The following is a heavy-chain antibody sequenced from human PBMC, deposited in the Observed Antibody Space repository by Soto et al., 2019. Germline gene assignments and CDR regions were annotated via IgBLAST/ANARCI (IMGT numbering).Heavy chain of an antibody. CDR2: IWYDENNK. D-gene: IGHD6-19*01. J-gene: IGHJ4*02. CDR3: ARDKGGGAVVPDY. CDR1: GFTFSNYG. Sequence: QVPLVESGGGVVQPGRSLRLSCAASGFTFSNYGIHWVRQAPGRGLEWVAVIWYDENNKYYADSVKGRFTISRDNSKNTLYLQMNSLRAEDTAIYYCARDKGGGAVVPDYWGQGTLVTVSS. V-gene: IGHV3-33*01.